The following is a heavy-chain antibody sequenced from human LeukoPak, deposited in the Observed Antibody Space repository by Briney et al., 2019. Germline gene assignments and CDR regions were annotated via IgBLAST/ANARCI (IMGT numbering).Heavy chain of an antibody. D-gene: IGHD2/OR15-2a*01. CDR3: AREVVIVPDYYYYGLDV. CDR2: ISSSGDSL. J-gene: IGHJ6*02. CDR1: GFTFSDYY. V-gene: IGHV3-11*01. Sequence: GGSLRPSGAASGFTFSDYYMTWIRQAPGKGLEWISFISSSGDSLYYADSVEGRFTISRDNAQDSVYLQMNSLRAEDTAVYYCAREVVIVPDYYYYGLDVWGQGTTVTVSS.